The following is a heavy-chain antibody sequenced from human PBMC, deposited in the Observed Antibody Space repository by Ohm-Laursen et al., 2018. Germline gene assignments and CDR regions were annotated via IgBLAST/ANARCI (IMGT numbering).Heavy chain of an antibody. CDR2: IIHSGRT. J-gene: IGHJ4*02. CDR1: GGSFSDYY. CDR3: ARGIVLTGYASFDY. D-gene: IGHD2-8*01. Sequence: GTLSLTCTVYGGSFSDYYWTWIRQAPGKGLEWIGEIIHSGRTNYSPSLKSRLALSVDTPKNQFSLKLSSVTAADTAVYYCARGIVLTGYASFDYWGQGTLVTVSS. V-gene: IGHV4-34*01.